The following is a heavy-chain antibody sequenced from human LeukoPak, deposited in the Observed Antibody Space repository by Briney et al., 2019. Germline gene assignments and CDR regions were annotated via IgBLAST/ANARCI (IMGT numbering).Heavy chain of an antibody. CDR1: GFTFSSYW. CDR2: INSDGSST. J-gene: IGHJ6*02. CDR3: ARDPPEVLWFGEPHEGYGMDV. D-gene: IGHD3-10*01. Sequence: GGSLRLSCAASGFTFSSYWMHWVRQAPGKGLVWVSRINSDGSSTSYADSVKGRFTISRDNAKNTLYLQMNSLRAEDTAVYYCARDPPEVLWFGEPHEGYGMDVWGQGTTVTVSS. V-gene: IGHV3-74*01.